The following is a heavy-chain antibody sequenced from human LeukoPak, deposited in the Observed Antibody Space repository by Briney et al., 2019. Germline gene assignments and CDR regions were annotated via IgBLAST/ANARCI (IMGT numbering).Heavy chain of an antibody. CDR2: INPNSGGT. V-gene: IGHV1-2*02. D-gene: IGHD3-10*01. Sequence: GAPVKVSCKASGYTFTGYYIHWVRQAPGQGLEWMGWINPNSGGTNYAQKFQGRVTMTRDTSTSTVYMELSSLRSEDTAVYYCARDHEYYYGSGSYYPGGCDYWGQGTLVTVSS. CDR3: ARDHEYYYGSGSYYPGGCDY. J-gene: IGHJ4*02. CDR1: GYTFTGYY.